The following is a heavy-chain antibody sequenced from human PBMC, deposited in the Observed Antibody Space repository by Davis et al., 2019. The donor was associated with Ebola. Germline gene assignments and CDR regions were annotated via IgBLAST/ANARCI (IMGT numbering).Heavy chain of an antibody. J-gene: IGHJ6*02. V-gene: IGHV3-30*03. CDR1: GFTFSSYG. CDR3: ALSGLDGDYPPVGMDV. Sequence: GESLKISCAASGFTFSSYGMHWVRQAPGKGLEWVAVISYDGSNKYYADSVKGRFTISRDNSKNTLYLQMNSLRAEDTAVYYCALSGLDGDYPPVGMDVWGQGTTVTVSS. D-gene: IGHD4-17*01. CDR2: ISYDGSNK.